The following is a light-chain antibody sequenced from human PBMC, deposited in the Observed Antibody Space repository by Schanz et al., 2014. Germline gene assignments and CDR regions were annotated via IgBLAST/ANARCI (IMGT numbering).Light chain of an antibody. Sequence: EVVMTQSPATLSVSPGERATLSCRASQSVGSNLAWYQQKPGQAPRLLIYGASSRATGIPDRFSGSGSGTDFTLTISRLEPEDFAVYYCQHYGNSPPLTFGQGTKVEI. CDR1: QSVGSN. V-gene: IGKV3-20*01. CDR3: QHYGNSPPLT. J-gene: IGKJ1*01. CDR2: GAS.